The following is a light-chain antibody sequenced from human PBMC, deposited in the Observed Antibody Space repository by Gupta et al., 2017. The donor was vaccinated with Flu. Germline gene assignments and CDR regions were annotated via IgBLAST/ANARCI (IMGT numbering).Light chain of an antibody. Sequence: QSPSSLSASVGDRVTITCRASQSISSYLNWYQQKPGKAPKLLIYAASSLQSGVPSRFSGSGSGTDFTLTISSLQPEDFATYYCQQSYSTSFGGGTKVEIK. V-gene: IGKV1-39*01. CDR2: AAS. CDR1: QSISSY. CDR3: QQSYSTS. J-gene: IGKJ4*01.